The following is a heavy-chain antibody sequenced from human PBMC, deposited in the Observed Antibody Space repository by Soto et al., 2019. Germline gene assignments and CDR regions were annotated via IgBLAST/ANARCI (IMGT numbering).Heavy chain of an antibody. V-gene: IGHV4-59*01. CDR2: IYYIGST. D-gene: IGHD6-13*01. J-gene: IGHJ5*02. Sequence: SETLSLTCTVSGGSISSYYWSWIRQPPRKGLEWIGYIYYIGSTNYNPSLKSRVTISVDTSKNQFSLKLSSVTAADTAVYYCAGRYSSSWSYNNWFDPWGQGTLVTVSS. CDR1: GGSISSYY. CDR3: AGRYSSSWSYNNWFDP.